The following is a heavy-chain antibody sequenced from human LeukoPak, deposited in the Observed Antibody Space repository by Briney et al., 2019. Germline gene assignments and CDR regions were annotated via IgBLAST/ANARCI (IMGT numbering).Heavy chain of an antibody. CDR1: GYSFISYW. CDR2: MYPVDSDT. CDR3: ARRSQRDYFDC. V-gene: IGHV5-51*01. Sequence: GESLKISCKGSGYSFISYWIGWVRQMPGNGLECMGIMYPVDSDTRNRPSFQGQVTISADKSISTAYLQWSSLKASDTAMYYCARRSQRDYFDCWVQGTLVSVCS. D-gene: IGHD1-26*01. J-gene: IGHJ4*02.